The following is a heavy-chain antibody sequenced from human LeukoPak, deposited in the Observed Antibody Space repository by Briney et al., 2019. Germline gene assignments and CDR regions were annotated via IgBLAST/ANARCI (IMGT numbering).Heavy chain of an antibody. D-gene: IGHD2-2*01. Sequence: PGGSLRLSCAASGFTFSSYEMNWVRQAPGKGLEWVSYIGVSGSTMYYAESVKGRFTISRDNAKNSLYLQMNSLRAEDTAVYYCARERYCSSTSCPHGDLDYWGQGTLVSVFS. CDR1: GFTFSSYE. CDR2: IGVSGSTM. J-gene: IGHJ4*02. CDR3: ARERYCSSTSCPHGDLDY. V-gene: IGHV3-48*03.